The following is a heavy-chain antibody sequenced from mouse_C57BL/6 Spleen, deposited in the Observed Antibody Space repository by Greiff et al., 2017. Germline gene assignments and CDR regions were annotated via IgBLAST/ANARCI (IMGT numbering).Heavy chain of an antibody. Sequence: QVQLQQSWAELVKPGASVKISCKASGYAFSSYWMNWVKQRPGKGLEWIGQIYPGDGDTNYNGKFKGKATLTADKSSSTAYMQLSSLTSEDSAVYFCARGGTVVRYFDVWGTGTTVTVSS. CDR1: GYAFSSYW. D-gene: IGHD1-1*01. CDR3: ARGGTVVRYFDV. J-gene: IGHJ1*03. V-gene: IGHV1-80*01. CDR2: IYPGDGDT.